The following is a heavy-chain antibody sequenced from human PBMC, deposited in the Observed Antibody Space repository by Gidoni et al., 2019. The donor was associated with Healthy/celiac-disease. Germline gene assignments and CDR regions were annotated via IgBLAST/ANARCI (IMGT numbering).Heavy chain of an antibody. Sequence: EVQLVESGGGLVQPGGSLRLSCAASGFTFSSYSMNWVRQAPGKGLEWVSYISSSSSTIYYADSVKGRFTISRDNAKNSLYLQMNSLRAEDTAVYYCARDVLLWFGSFDYWGQGTLVTVSS. CDR3: ARDVLLWFGSFDY. CDR1: GFTFSSYS. J-gene: IGHJ4*02. CDR2: ISSSSSTI. D-gene: IGHD3-10*01. V-gene: IGHV3-48*01.